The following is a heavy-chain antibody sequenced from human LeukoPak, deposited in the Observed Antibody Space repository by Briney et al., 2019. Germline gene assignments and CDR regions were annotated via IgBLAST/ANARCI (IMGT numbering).Heavy chain of an antibody. V-gene: IGHV4-39*01. CDR2: IYYSEST. CDR1: GGSISSYY. CDR3: ARQTIVVVEVGWFDP. Sequence: SETLSLTCTVSGGSISSYYWGWIRQPPGKGLEWIGSIYYSESTHYNPSLKSRVTISVDTSKNQFSLRLSSVTAADTAVYYCARQTIVVVEVGWFDPWGQGTLVTVSS. D-gene: IGHD2-2*01. J-gene: IGHJ5*02.